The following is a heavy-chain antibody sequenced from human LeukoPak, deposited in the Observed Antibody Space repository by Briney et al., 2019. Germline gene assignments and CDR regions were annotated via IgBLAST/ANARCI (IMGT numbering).Heavy chain of an antibody. Sequence: GGSLRLSCAASGFTFSSYSMHWVRQAPGKGLEWVSLITWDGTRTYYADSVKGRFSISRDNSKNSLYLQMNSLRTEDTALYYCTKETTMIVGGQYFDYWGQGTLVTVSS. J-gene: IGHJ4*02. CDR2: ITWDGTRT. V-gene: IGHV3-43*01. CDR1: GFTFSSYS. D-gene: IGHD3-22*01. CDR3: TKETTMIVGGQYFDY.